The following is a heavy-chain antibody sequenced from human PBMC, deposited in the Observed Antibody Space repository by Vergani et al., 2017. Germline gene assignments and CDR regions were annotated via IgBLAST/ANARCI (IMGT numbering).Heavy chain of an antibody. Sequence: QVQLEESGPGLVKPSETQSLTCTVSGGSFNTYYWSWIRQSPGKGLEWIGYIYSTGSTNYNPSLNSRVTMSVDTAKNQFSLELRSVTAADTAVYFCARVMYRDEASTGYRLEGMDIWGQGTTVTISS. J-gene: IGHJ6*02. D-gene: IGHD3-9*01. CDR2: IYSTGST. CDR3: ARVMYRDEASTGYRLEGMDI. V-gene: IGHV4-59*13. CDR1: GGSFNTYY.